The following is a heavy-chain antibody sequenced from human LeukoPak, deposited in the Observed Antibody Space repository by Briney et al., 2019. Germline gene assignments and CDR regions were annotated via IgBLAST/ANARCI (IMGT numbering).Heavy chain of an antibody. CDR1: GFTFSSYW. Sequence: PGGSLRLPCAASGFTFSSYWMHWVRQAPGKGLVWVSRINSDGSSTSYADSVKGRFTISRDNAKNTLYLQMNSLRAEDTAVYYCARDPFVCSGGSCYSQQLYWYFDLWGRGTLVTVSS. V-gene: IGHV3-74*01. D-gene: IGHD2-15*01. CDR2: INSDGSST. J-gene: IGHJ2*01. CDR3: ARDPFVCSGGSCYSQQLYWYFDL.